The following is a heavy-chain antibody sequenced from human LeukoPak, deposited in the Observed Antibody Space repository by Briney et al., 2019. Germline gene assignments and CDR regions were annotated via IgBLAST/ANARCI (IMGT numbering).Heavy chain of an antibody. CDR1: GFTFSSYS. CDR2: ISSSSSYI. V-gene: IGHV3-21*04. D-gene: IGHD5-18*01. J-gene: IGHJ4*02. Sequence: GGSLRLSCAASGFTFSSYSMNWVRQAPGKGLEWVSSISSSSSYIYYADSVKGRFTISRDNAKNTLYLQMNSLRAEDTAVYYCAKARAYSYASDYWGQGTLVTVSS. CDR3: AKARAYSYASDY.